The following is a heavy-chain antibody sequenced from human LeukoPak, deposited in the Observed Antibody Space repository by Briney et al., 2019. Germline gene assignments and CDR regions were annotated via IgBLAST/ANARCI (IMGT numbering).Heavy chain of an antibody. J-gene: IGHJ3*02. D-gene: IGHD3-3*01. V-gene: IGHV1-46*01. Sequence: ASVKVSCKASVYTFTSYYMHWVRQAPGQGLEGRGIINPSGGSTSYAQKFQGRVTMTRDMSTSTVYMELSSLRTEDTPVYYCAREALEWSPPDIWGQGTTVTVSS. CDR1: VYTFTSYY. CDR3: AREALEWSPPDI. CDR2: INPSGGST.